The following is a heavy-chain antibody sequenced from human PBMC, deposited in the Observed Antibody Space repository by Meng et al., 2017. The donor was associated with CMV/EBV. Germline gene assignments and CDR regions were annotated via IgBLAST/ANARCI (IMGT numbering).Heavy chain of an antibody. J-gene: IGHJ4*02. V-gene: IGHV3-30*18. CDR2: ISYDGSRQ. Sequence: SAYIVSTCGIHWVRQAPGKGLEWVAFISYDGSRQYYADSLKGRFIISRDDSKDTLYLQMNSLRADDTAVYYCAKLRHSYDSSGFTVDYWGRGTLVTVSS. CDR1: AYIVSTCG. D-gene: IGHD3-22*01. CDR3: AKLRHSYDSSGFTVDY.